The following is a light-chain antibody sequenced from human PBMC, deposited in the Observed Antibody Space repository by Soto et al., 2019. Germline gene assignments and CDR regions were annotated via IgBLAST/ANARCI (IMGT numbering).Light chain of an antibody. V-gene: IGLV2-23*01. CDR2: EGS. J-gene: IGLJ1*01. CDR3: CSYAGSSTYYV. CDR1: SSDVGNYNL. Sequence: QSALTQPASVSGSPGQSITISCTGTSSDVGNYNLVSWYQQHPGKAPKLMIYEGSKRPSGVSNRFSASKSGNAASLTISGLQAEDEADYYCCSYAGSSTYYVFGTGTKSPS.